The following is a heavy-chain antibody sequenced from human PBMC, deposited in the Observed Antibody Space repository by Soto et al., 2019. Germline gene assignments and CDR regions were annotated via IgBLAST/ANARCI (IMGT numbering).Heavy chain of an antibody. Sequence: EVQLVESGGGLVQPGRSLRLSCAASGFTFDDYAMHWVRQAPGKGLEWVSGISWNSGSIGYADSVKGRFTISRDNAKNSVYLQMNSLRAEDMVLYYCAIHGSMAGYADFDYWGQGTLVTVSS. D-gene: IGHD6-19*01. CDR2: ISWNSGSI. CDR3: AIHGSMAGYADFDY. J-gene: IGHJ4*02. V-gene: IGHV3-9*03. CDR1: GFTFDDYA.